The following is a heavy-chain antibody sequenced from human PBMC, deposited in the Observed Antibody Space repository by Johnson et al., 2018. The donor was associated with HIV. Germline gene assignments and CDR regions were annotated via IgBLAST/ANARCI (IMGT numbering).Heavy chain of an antibody. D-gene: IGHD6-6*01. V-gene: IGHV3-11*04. CDR2: ISSSGSNI. CDR1: GFTFSDYY. CDR3: AKVYSSSVPAPGI. Sequence: QVQLVESGGGLVKPGGSLRLSCAPSGFTFSDYYMSWMRQAPGQGLEWVSYISSSGSNIYKADSVKGRFTISRDNSKNTLYLQMNSLRAEDTAVYYCAKVYSSSVPAPGIWGQGTMVTVSS. J-gene: IGHJ3*02.